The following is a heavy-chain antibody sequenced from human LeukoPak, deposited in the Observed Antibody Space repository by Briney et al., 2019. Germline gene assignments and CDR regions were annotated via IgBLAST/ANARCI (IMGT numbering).Heavy chain of an antibody. V-gene: IGHV4-38-2*02. CDR2: IYHSGST. Sequence: SETLSLICTVSGYSISSGYYWGWIRQPPGKGLEWIGSIYHSGSTYYNPSLKSRVTISVDTSKNQFSLKLSSVTAADTAVYYCARDQSGGGYDYWGQGTLVTVSS. J-gene: IGHJ4*02. CDR3: ARDQSGGGYDY. CDR1: GYSISSGYY. D-gene: IGHD5-18*01.